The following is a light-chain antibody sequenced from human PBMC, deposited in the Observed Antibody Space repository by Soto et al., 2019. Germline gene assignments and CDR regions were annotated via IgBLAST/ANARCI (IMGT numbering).Light chain of an antibody. CDR1: QSVSSN. Sequence: EIVMTQSPATLSVSPGERATLSCRASQSVSSNLAWYQQKPGQAPRLLIYGASTRATGIPARFSGSGSGTEFTLTISSLQSADFAIYFWQQYNNWPPDSTFGQGTKVEIK. CDR3: QQYNNWPPDST. V-gene: IGKV3-15*01. J-gene: IGKJ1*01. CDR2: GAS.